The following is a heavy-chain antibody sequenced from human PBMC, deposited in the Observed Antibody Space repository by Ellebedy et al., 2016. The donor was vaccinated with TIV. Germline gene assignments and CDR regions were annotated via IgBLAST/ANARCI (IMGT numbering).Heavy chain of an antibody. CDR2: ISSSGSYI. Sequence: GGSLRLSCAASGFTFSSYRMNWVRQAPGKGLEWVSSISSSGSYIYYADSVKGRFTISRDNAKNSLYLQINSLRADDTAVYYCARDQGHCSGGSCYSAWFDPWGQGTLVTVSS. CDR3: ARDQGHCSGGSCYSAWFDP. CDR1: GFTFSSYR. J-gene: IGHJ5*02. V-gene: IGHV3-21*01. D-gene: IGHD2-15*01.